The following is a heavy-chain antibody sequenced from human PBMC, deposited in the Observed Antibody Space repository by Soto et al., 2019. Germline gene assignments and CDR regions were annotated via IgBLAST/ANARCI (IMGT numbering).Heavy chain of an antibody. V-gene: IGHV3-30-3*01. Sequence: PGGSLRLSCAASGFTFSSYAMHWVRQAPGKGLEWVAVISYDGSNKYYADSVKGRFTISRDNSKNTLYLQMNSLRAEDTAVYYCARSEGYYGDPFHYWGQGTLVTVSS. D-gene: IGHD4-17*01. CDR2: ISYDGSNK. CDR1: GFTFSSYA. CDR3: ARSEGYYGDPFHY. J-gene: IGHJ4*02.